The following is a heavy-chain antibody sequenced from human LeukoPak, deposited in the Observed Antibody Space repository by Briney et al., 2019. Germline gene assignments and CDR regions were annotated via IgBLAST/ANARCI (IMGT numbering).Heavy chain of an antibody. V-gene: IGHV4-39*01. CDR1: GGSISSSSYY. CDR3: ARHVYDYVWGSYRYTAWLNYFDV. CDR2: IYYSGST. J-gene: IGHJ6*03. D-gene: IGHD3-16*02. Sequence: SETLSLTCTVSGGSISSSSYYWGWIRPPPGKGLEWIGSIYYSGSTYYNPSLKSRVTISVDTSKNQFSLKLSSVTAADTAVYYCARHVYDYVWGSYRYTAWLNYFDVWGKGTTVTVSS.